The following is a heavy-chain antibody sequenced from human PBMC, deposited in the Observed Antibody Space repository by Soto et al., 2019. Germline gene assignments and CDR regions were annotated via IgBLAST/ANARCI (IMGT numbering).Heavy chain of an antibody. J-gene: IGHJ5*02. V-gene: IGHV1-18*01. D-gene: IGHD2-2*01. CDR1: GYTFSNYG. Sequence: ASVKVSCKTSGYTFSNYGITWVRQAPGQPLEWLGWISLYSDGTNYAQKFQGRVSMTTDTSTATAYMELRSLRSDDTAVYYCARVVPGAEAWFGPWGQGALVTVSS. CDR2: ISLYSDGT. CDR3: ARVVPGAEAWFGP.